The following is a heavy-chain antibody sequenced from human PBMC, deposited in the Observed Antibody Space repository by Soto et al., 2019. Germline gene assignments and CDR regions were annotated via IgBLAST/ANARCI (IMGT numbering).Heavy chain of an antibody. CDR1: GCTFSNAS. CDR3: TTDAADIVVVQAAIAYKWFDT. J-gene: IGHJ5*02. V-gene: IGHV3-15*01. D-gene: IGHD2-2*01. CDR2: IKSKTDGVTT. Sequence: XGSLRLSWAASGCTFSNASVSWVRQAPGKGLGWVGLIKSKTDGVTTDYAAPVKGRFTISRDDSKNTLYLQMNSQKTEDKAVYYCTTDAADIVVVQAAIAYKWFDTWGQGTPVTVSS.